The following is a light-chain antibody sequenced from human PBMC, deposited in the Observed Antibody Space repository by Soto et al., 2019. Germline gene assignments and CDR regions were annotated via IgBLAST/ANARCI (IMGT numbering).Light chain of an antibody. CDR3: TSYSSTNTLV. Sequence: QSVLTQPASVSGSPGQSITVSCIGTSSDIGDYNYVSWYQQLPGKAPQLILFEVSNRPSGVSHRFSGSKSGTTASLAISGLQAEDEADYYCTSYSSTNTLVFGGGTKLTVL. CDR1: SSDIGDYNY. V-gene: IGLV2-14*01. J-gene: IGLJ3*02. CDR2: EVS.